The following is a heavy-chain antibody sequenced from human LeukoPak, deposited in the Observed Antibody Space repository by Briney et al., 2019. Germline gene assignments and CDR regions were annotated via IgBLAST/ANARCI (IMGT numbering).Heavy chain of an antibody. CDR2: YSGGST. CDR3: ARDPYSGHYGNDYYYYMDV. D-gene: IGHD5-12*01. Sequence: GGSLRLSCAASGFTVSSNYMIYSGGSTFYADSVKGRFTISRDNAKSSLYLQMNNLRAEDTAVYYCARDPYSGHYGNDYYYYMDVWGKGTTVTISS. CDR1: GFTVSSNY. J-gene: IGHJ6*03. V-gene: IGHV3-53*01.